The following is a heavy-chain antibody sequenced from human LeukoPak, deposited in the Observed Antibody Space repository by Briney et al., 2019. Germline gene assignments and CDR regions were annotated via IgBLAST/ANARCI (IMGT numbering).Heavy chain of an antibody. J-gene: IGHJ6*02. D-gene: IGHD3-16*02. Sequence: PGGSLRLSCAASGFTFSSNYMSWVRQAPGKGLEWVSVIYSGGSTYYAHSWKGRFTISRHNSKKTLYLQMNSLRAEDTAVYYCARVSPYCYYGMDVWGQGTTVTVSS. CDR2: IYSGGST. CDR3: ARVSPYCYYGMDV. CDR1: GFTFSSNY. V-gene: IGHV3-53*04.